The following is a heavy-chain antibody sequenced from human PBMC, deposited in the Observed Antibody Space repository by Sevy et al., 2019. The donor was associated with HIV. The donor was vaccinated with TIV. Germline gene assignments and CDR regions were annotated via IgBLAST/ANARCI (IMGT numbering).Heavy chain of an antibody. CDR3: TRALAMVVTPEYYFDY. D-gene: IGHD5-18*01. CDR2: IRRNSYEPYGGTT. J-gene: IGHJ4*02. Sequence: SLRLSCTASGFTFGDNAMSWFHQAPGKELEWVAFIRRNSYEPYGGTTEYAASVKGRFTISRDDSKSIAYLQMNSLKSEVTAFYYCTRALAMVVTPEYYFDYWGQGTLVTVSS. V-gene: IGHV3-49*03. CDR1: GFTFGDNA.